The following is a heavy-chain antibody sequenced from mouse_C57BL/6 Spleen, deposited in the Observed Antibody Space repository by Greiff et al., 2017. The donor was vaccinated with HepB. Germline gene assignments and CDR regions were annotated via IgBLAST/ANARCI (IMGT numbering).Heavy chain of an antibody. J-gene: IGHJ3*01. CDR2: IHPSDSDT. V-gene: IGHV1-74*01. D-gene: IGHD1-1*01. Sequence: QVQLQQPGAELVKPGASVKVSCKASGYTFTSYWMHWVKQRPGQGLEWIGRIHPSDSDTNYNQKFKGKATLTVDKSSSTAYMQLSSLTSEDSAVYYCAIGTTVEEGFAYWGQGTLVTVSA. CDR1: GYTFTSYW. CDR3: AIGTTVEEGFAY.